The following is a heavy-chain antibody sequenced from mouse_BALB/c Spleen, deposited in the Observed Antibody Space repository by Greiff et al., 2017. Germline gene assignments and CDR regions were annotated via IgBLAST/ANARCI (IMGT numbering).Heavy chain of an antibody. V-gene: IGHV7-3*02. Sequence: EVMLVESGGGLVQPGGSLRLSCATSGFTFTDYYMSWVRQPPGKALEWLGFIRDKANGYTTEYSAPVKGRFTISRDNSQSILYLQMNTLRAEDSATYYGARDGSYYGNCDWFAYWGQGTLVTVSA. CDR1: GFTFTDYY. J-gene: IGHJ3*01. D-gene: IGHD2-10*01. CDR2: IRDKANGYTT. CDR3: ARDGSYYGNCDWFAY.